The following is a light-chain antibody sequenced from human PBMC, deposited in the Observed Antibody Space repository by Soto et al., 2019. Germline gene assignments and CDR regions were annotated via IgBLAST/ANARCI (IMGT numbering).Light chain of an antibody. J-gene: IGLJ1*01. CDR3: SSHTGGSTVAEV. V-gene: IGLV2-14*01. CDR1: RSDVGGYNY. CDR2: EVS. Sequence: QSVLTQPASVSGSPGQSITISCTGTRSDVGGYNYVSWYQQHPGKAPKLMIYEVSNRPSGVSNRFSGSKSANTASLTISGLQPEDEADYYCSSHTGGSTVAEVFGTGTKVTV.